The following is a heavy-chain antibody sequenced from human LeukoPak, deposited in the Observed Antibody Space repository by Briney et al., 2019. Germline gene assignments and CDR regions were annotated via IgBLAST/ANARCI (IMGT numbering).Heavy chain of an antibody. D-gene: IGHD3-22*01. CDR1: GGTFSSYA. Sequence: SVKVSCKASGGTFSSYAISWVRQAPGQGLEWMGRIIPIFGIANYAQKFQGRVTITADKSTSTAYMELSSLRSEDTAVYYCASYYYDSSGYYPTLSYFDYWGQGALVTVSS. J-gene: IGHJ4*02. CDR2: IIPIFGIA. V-gene: IGHV1-69*04. CDR3: ASYYYDSSGYYPTLSYFDY.